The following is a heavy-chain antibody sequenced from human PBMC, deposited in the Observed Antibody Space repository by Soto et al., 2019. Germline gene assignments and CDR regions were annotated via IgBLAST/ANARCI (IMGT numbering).Heavy chain of an antibody. CDR2: ISSNSAYT. CDR3: TRDASRDSSARGWFDP. Sequence: GGSLRLSCAASGFTFRSFTMNWVRQAPGKGLEWVSTISSNSAYTYYTDALRGRFTISRDNAKNSLHLQMNSLRAEDTAVYYCTRDASRDSSARGWFDPWGPGTLVTVSS. V-gene: IGHV3-21*01. J-gene: IGHJ5*02. CDR1: GFTFRSFT. D-gene: IGHD6-13*01.